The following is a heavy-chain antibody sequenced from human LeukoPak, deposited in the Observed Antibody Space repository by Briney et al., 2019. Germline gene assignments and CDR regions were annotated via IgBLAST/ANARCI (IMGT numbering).Heavy chain of an antibody. CDR3: ARRGAVAGTFDY. CDR2: ISSSGSTI. J-gene: IGHJ4*02. D-gene: IGHD6-19*01. V-gene: IGHV3-48*03. Sequence: GGSLRPSCAASGFTFSSYEMNWVRQAAGKGLEWVSYISSSGSTIYYADSVKRRFTICRDNANNSLYLQMNSLRAEDTAVYCCARRGAVAGTFDYWGQGTLVTVSS. CDR1: GFTFSSYE.